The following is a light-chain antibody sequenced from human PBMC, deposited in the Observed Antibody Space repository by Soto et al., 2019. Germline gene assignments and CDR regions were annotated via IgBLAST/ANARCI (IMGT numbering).Light chain of an antibody. J-gene: IGKJ1*01. CDR1: QSVTINY. Sequence: IVLTQSPGTLSLSPGERATLSCRASQSVTINYLAWYQQKPGQAPSLLFFGASIRATGIPDRFSGSGSGTDFTLTISRLEPEDFATYYCQQYDTYWTFGQGTKVDIK. V-gene: IGKV3-20*01. CDR2: GAS. CDR3: QQYDTYWT.